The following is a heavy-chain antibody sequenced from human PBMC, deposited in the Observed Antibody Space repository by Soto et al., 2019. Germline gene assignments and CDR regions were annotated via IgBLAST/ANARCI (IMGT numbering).Heavy chain of an antibody. V-gene: IGHV3-23*01. CDR1: GFTFSSYA. CDR2: INVRGGST. CDR3: AKNYYFDN. J-gene: IGHJ4*02. Sequence: EVHLSESGGGLVQTGGSLRLSCVASGFTFSSYAMSWVRQAPGKGLEWVSRINVRGGSTNYADSVKGRFTISRDDSESMVFLQMDSLRADDTAVYYCAKNYYFDNWGQGTLIIVSS.